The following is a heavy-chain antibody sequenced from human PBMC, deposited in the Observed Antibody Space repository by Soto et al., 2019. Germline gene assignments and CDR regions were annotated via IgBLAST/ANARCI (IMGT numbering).Heavy chain of an antibody. CDR2: IYYGGST. Sequence: PSETLSLTCTVSGGSISSYYWSWIRQPPGKGLEWIGYIYYGGSTNYNPSLKSRVTISVDTSKNQFSLKLSSVTAADTAVYYCARVSRGSSPRKYYFDYWGQGTLVTVSS. V-gene: IGHV4-59*01. J-gene: IGHJ4*02. CDR3: ARVSRGSSPRKYYFDY. D-gene: IGHD6-6*01. CDR1: GGSISSYY.